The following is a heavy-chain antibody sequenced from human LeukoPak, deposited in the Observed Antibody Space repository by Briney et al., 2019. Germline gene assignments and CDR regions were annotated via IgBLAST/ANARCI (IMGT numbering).Heavy chain of an antibody. D-gene: IGHD3-10*01. CDR1: GFTFSSYA. J-gene: IGHJ6*03. CDR2: ISGSGGST. V-gene: IGHV3-23*01. Sequence: PGGSLRLSCAASGFTFSSYAMSWVRQAPGKGLEWGSAISGSGGSTYYAASVKGRFTISRDNSKNTLYLQMNSLRAEDTAVYYCAKPPLLLGDYYYMDVWGKGTTVTVSS. CDR3: AKPPLLLGDYYYMDV.